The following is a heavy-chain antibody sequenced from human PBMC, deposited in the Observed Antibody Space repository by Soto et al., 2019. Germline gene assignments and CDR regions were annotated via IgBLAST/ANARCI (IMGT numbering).Heavy chain of an antibody. J-gene: IGHJ6*02. CDR1: GFTFSSYA. Sequence: GGSLRLSCAASGFTFSSYAMHWVRQAPGKGLEWVAVISYDGSNKYYADSVKGRFTISRDNSKNTLYLQMNSLRAEDTAVYYCARVRLIYDSSGYSENGTDVWGQGTTVTVSS. D-gene: IGHD3-22*01. CDR2: ISYDGSNK. CDR3: ARVRLIYDSSGYSENGTDV. V-gene: IGHV3-30-3*01.